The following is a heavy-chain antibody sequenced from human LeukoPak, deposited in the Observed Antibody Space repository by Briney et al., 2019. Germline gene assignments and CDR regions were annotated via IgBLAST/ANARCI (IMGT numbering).Heavy chain of an antibody. J-gene: IGHJ4*02. D-gene: IGHD3-22*01. V-gene: IGHV3-23*01. CDR1: GFTFSIYA. CDR2: ITSRGEST. Sequence: GGSLRLSCAASGFTFSIYAMSWVRQAPGKGLQWVSSITSRGESTWYVDSVKGRFTITRDNSENTLYLQMHSLRAEDTAVYYCARDRPNYYGSDGHYYRRDGDYWGQGTLVTVSS. CDR3: ARDRPNYYGSDGHYYRRDGDY.